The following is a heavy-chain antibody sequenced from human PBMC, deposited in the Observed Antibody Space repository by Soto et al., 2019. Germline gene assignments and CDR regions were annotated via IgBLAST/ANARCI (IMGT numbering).Heavy chain of an antibody. CDR3: ARRVVYTGSYSDY. CDR1: GFTFSSYA. CDR2: ISSNGGST. J-gene: IGHJ4*02. Sequence: EVPLVESGGGLVQPGGSLRLSCAASGFTFSSYAMNWVRQAPGKGLEYVSAISSNGGSTYYANSVKGRFTISRDNSRNTLYRHMGSLTAAGMGVYDCARRVVYTGSYSDYWGQGTLVTVSS. D-gene: IGHD1-26*01. V-gene: IGHV3-64*01.